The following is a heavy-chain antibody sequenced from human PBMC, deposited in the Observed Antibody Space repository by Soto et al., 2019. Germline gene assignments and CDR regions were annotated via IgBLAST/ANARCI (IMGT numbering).Heavy chain of an antibody. V-gene: IGHV4-31*03. CDR3: ARDHMKTGDFDY. J-gene: IGHJ4*02. CDR1: GGSISSGGYY. Sequence: SETLSLTCTVSGGSISSGGYYWSWIRQHPGKGLEWIGYIYYSGSTYYNPSLKSRVTISVDTSKNQFSLKLSSVTAADTAVYYCARDHMKTGDFDYWGQGTLVTVSS. CDR2: IYYSGST. D-gene: IGHD7-27*01.